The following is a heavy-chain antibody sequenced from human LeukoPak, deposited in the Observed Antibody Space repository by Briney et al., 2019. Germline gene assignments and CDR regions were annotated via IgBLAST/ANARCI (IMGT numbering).Heavy chain of an antibody. D-gene: IGHD1-14*01. Sequence: GASVKVSCKASGYTFTSYYMHWVRQAPGQGLEWMGIINPSGGDTSYAQKFQGRLTMTRDTSRNTVYMELKSLRSEDTAVYYCAREVMDNLRFDYWGQGTLVTVSS. CDR1: GYTFTSYY. J-gene: IGHJ4*02. CDR2: INPSGGDT. V-gene: IGHV1-46*01. CDR3: AREVMDNLRFDY.